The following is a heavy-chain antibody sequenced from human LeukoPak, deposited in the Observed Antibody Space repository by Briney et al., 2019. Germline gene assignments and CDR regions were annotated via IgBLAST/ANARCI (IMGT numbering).Heavy chain of an antibody. D-gene: IGHD6-13*01. CDR2: ISYDGSNK. J-gene: IGHJ4*02. CDR1: GVSLSSHG. CDR3: AREIARDY. Sequence: GGSLRLSCVASGVSLSSHGMHWFRQAPGKGLEWVAVISYDGSNKYYADSVKGRFTISRDNSKNTLYLQMNSLRAEDTAVYYCAREIARDYWGQGTLVTVSS. V-gene: IGHV3-30*19.